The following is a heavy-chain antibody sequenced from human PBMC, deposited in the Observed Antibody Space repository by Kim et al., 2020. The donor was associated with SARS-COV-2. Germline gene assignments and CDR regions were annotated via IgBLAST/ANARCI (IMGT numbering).Heavy chain of an antibody. Sequence: SETLSLTCTVSGGSISSGDYYWSWIRQPPGKGLEWIGYIYYSGSTYYNPSLKSRVTISVDTSKNQFSLKLSSVTAADPAVYYCARVPQAVAGFYYYYYGMDVWGPGAAVTVSS. CDR2: IYYSGST. CDR3: ARVPQAVAGFYYYYYGMDV. CDR1: GGSISSGDYY. J-gene: IGHJ6*02. V-gene: IGHV4-30-4*01. D-gene: IGHD6-19*01.